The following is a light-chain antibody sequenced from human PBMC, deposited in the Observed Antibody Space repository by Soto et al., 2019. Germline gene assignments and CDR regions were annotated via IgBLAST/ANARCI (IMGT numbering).Light chain of an antibody. CDR1: QTISSW. V-gene: IGKV1-5*03. CDR3: QHYNSYSEA. CDR2: KAS. Sequence: DIQMTQSPSTLSGSVGDRFTITCRASQTISSWLAWYQQKPGKAPKLLIYKASTLKSGVPSRVSGSGSGTEFTLTISSLQPDDFATYYCQHYNSYSEAFGQGTKV. J-gene: IGKJ1*01.